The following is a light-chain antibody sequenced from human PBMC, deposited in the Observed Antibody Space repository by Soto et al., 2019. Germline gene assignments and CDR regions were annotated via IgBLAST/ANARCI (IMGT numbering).Light chain of an antibody. CDR3: QTWGSDIPI. CDR1: SGHSSYA. Sequence: QPVLTQSPSASASLGASVKLTCTLSSGHSSYAIAWHQQQPEKGPRYLMKLNSDGSHRKGDGIPDRFSGSSSGAERYLTISSLQSEDEADYYCQTWGSDIPIFCGGTKLTVL. J-gene: IGLJ2*01. CDR2: LNSDGSH. V-gene: IGLV4-69*01.